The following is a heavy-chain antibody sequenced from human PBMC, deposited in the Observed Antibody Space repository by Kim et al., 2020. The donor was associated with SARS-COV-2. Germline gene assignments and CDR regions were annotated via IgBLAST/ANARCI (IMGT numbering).Heavy chain of an antibody. CDR3: ARDRAREDSLLDFDY. V-gene: IGHV1-69*13. CDR1: GGTFSSYA. J-gene: IGHJ4*02. Sequence: SVKVSCKASGGTFSSYAISWVRQAPGQGLEWMGGIIPIFGTANYAQKFQGRVTITADESTSTAYMELSSLRSEDTAVYYCARDRAREDSLLDFDYWGQGTLVTVSS. D-gene: IGHD3-3*01. CDR2: IIPIFGTA.